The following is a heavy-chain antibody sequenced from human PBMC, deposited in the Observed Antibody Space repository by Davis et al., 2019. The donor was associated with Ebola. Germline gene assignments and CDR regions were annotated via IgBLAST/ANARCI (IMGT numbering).Heavy chain of an antibody. Sequence: PSETLSLTCAVYGGSFSGYYWSWIRQPPGKGLEWIGEINHSGSTNYNPSLKSRVTISVDTSKNQFSLKLSSVTAADTAVYYCARVFRVVGADYFDYWGQGTLVTVSS. CDR2: INHSGST. CDR1: GGSFSGYY. CDR3: ARVFRVVGADYFDY. V-gene: IGHV4-34*01. J-gene: IGHJ4*02. D-gene: IGHD1-26*01.